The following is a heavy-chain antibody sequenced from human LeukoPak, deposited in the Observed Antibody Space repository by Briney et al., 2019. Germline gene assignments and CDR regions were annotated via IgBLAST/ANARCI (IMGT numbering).Heavy chain of an antibody. D-gene: IGHD6-19*01. CDR3: AKDVGALPVACFDY. V-gene: IGHV3-23*01. Sequence: GGSLRLSCAASGFTFSSYSMNWVRQAPGKGLEWVAGISSASITTYYADSVKGRFTISRDNYENTVHLQMSTVRAEDTAVYYCAKDVGALPVACFDYWGQGTPVTVSS. CDR1: GFTFSSYS. J-gene: IGHJ4*02. CDR2: ISSASITT.